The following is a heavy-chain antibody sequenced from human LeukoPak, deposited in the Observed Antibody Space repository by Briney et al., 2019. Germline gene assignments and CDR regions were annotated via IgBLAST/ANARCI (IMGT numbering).Heavy chain of an antibody. J-gene: IGHJ4*02. CDR2: INAGNGNT. D-gene: IGHD1-1*01. V-gene: IGHV1-3*01. Sequence: ASVKVSCKASGYTFTSYAMHWVRQAPGQRLEWMGWINAGNGNTKYSQKFQGRVTITRDTSTSTVYMELSSLRSEDTAVYYCARSPQRTGNDGEVDYWGQGTLVTVSS. CDR3: ARSPQRTGNDGEVDY. CDR1: GYTFTSYA.